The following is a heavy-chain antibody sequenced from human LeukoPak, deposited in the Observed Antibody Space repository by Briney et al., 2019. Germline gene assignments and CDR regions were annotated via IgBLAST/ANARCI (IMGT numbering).Heavy chain of an antibody. CDR3: ATDRHSGSYYVRYFDY. Sequence: ASVKVSCKASGYTFTSYGISWVRQAPGQGLEWMGWISAYNGNTNYAQKLQGRVTMTEDTSTDTAYMELSSLRSEDTAVYYCATDRHSGSYYVRYFDYWGQGTLVTVSS. CDR1: GYTFTSYG. J-gene: IGHJ4*02. V-gene: IGHV1-18*01. CDR2: ISAYNGNT. D-gene: IGHD1-26*01.